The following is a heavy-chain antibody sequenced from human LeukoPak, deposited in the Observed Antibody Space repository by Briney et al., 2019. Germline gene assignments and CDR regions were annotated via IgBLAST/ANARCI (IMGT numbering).Heavy chain of an antibody. CDR3: ARGKVGLGKDDFDY. V-gene: IGHV1-2*02. CDR1: GYTFTGYY. D-gene: IGHD2-15*01. CDR2: TNPNSGGT. J-gene: IGHJ4*02. Sequence: ASVKVSCKASGYTFTGYYMHWVRQAPGQGLEWMGWTNPNSGGTNYAQKFQGRVTMTRDTSISTAYMELSRLRSGDTAVYYCARGKVGLGKDDFDYWGQGTLVTVSS.